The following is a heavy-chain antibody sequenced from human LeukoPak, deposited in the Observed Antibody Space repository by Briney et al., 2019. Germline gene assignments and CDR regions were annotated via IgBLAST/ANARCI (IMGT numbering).Heavy chain of an antibody. CDR1: GFTFSNYA. CDR3: VREDTPATANY. CDR2: LSGSGGSA. Sequence: PGGSLRISCAASGFTFSNYAMTWVRQAPGKGLEWVSALSGSGGSAYYADSVKGRFTISRDNSKDTLFLQMHSLRPGDTAVYYCVREDTPATANYWGQGTLVTISS. D-gene: IGHD2-21*02. V-gene: IGHV3-23*01. J-gene: IGHJ4*02.